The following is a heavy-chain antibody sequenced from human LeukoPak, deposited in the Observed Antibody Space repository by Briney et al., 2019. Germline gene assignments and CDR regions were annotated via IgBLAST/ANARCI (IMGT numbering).Heavy chain of an antibody. Sequence: ASVKVSCKASGYTFTSYGISWVRQAPGQGLEWMGWISAYNGNTNYAQKLQGRVTMTTDTSTSTAYMELRSLRSDDTAVYYCARDVGYYDSSGPPPSYIDYWGQGTLVIVSS. CDR1: GYTFTSYG. J-gene: IGHJ4*02. CDR3: ARDVGYYDSSGPPPSYIDY. V-gene: IGHV1-18*01. CDR2: ISAYNGNT. D-gene: IGHD3-22*01.